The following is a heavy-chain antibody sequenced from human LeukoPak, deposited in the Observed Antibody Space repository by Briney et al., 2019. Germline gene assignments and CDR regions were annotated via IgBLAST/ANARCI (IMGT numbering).Heavy chain of an antibody. D-gene: IGHD3-9*01. CDR3: AKVRYFDWLSPFNWFDP. CDR2: IRASGGST. J-gene: IGHJ5*02. V-gene: IGHV3-23*01. CDR1: GFTFSSYG. Sequence: GGSLRLSCTASGFTFSSYGMCWVRQAPGKGLEWLSAIRASGGSTYYADSVKGRFTISRDNSKNTLYLQMNSLRAEDTAVYYCAKVRYFDWLSPFNWFDPWGQGTLVTVSS.